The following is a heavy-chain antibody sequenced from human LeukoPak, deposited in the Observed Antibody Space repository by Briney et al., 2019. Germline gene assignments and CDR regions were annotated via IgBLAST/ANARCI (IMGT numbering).Heavy chain of an antibody. V-gene: IGHV1-46*01. CDR3: ARVSVSTHTVWYFDL. J-gene: IGHJ2*01. CDR1: GYTFTSYY. CDR2: INPSGGST. Sequence: ASVTVSCKASGYTFTSYYMHWVRQAPGQGLERMGIINPSGGSTSYAQKFQGRVTMTRDMSTSTVYMELSSLRSEDTAVYYCARVSVSTHTVWYFDLWGRGTLVTVSS. D-gene: IGHD2-2*01.